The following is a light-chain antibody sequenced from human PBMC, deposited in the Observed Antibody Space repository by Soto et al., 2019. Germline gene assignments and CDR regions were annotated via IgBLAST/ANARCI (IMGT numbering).Light chain of an antibody. V-gene: IGLV1-51*01. J-gene: IGLJ2*01. CDR1: SSNIGNNY. CDR2: DSN. CDR3: GTWDSSLGVGV. Sequence: QSVLTQPPSVSAAPGQRVTISCSGSSSNIGNNYVSWYQQLPGTAPKLLIYDSNKRPSGIPDRFSGSKSGTSATLGITGLQTGDEADYYCGTWDSSLGVGVFGGGTKLTVL.